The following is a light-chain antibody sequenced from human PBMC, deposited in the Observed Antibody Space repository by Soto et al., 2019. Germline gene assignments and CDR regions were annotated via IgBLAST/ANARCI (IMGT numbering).Light chain of an antibody. CDR1: QGISNY. J-gene: IGKJ4*01. Sequence: DIQMTQSPSSLSASVGDRVTITSRASQGISNYFAWYQQKPGKVPKLLIYAASTLQSGVPSRFGGSGSGTDFTLTITSLQPEDVATYYCQKDNSAPRTFGGGTKVEIK. CDR3: QKDNSAPRT. CDR2: AAS. V-gene: IGKV1-27*01.